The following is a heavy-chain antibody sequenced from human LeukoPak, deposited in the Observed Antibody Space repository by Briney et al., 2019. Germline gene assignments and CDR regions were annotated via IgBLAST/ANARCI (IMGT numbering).Heavy chain of an antibody. CDR3: AREAGTVVIGRFDR. Sequence: PGGSLRLSCAASGIPFTRNGMHWVRQAPGKGLEWVAFIQYDAINIKYGDSVKGRFTISRDNSKNTLYLQMNSLTPEDTAVYYCAREAGTVVIGRFDRWGQGTLVTVSS. CDR2: IQYDAINI. V-gene: IGHV3-30*02. CDR1: GIPFTRNG. J-gene: IGHJ5*02. D-gene: IGHD2-15*01.